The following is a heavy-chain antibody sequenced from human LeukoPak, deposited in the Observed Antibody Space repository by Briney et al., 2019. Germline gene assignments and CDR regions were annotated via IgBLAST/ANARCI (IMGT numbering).Heavy chain of an antibody. CDR1: GFTFNTYS. V-gene: IGHV3-21*06. CDR2: IDSSGGYM. J-gene: IGHJ4*02. Sequence: PGGSLRLSCEASGFTFNTYSMNWARQAPGKGLEWVSSIDSSGGYMFYADSVKGRFIISRDNAKDSLYLQMNSLRVEDTAVYYCLKGDRRDYWGQGTLVTVAS. CDR3: LKGDRRDY.